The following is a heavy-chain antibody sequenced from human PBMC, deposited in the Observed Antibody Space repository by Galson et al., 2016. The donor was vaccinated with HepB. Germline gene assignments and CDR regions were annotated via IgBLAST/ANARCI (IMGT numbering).Heavy chain of an antibody. CDR1: GYMFTGHY. V-gene: IGHV1-2*02. Sequence: SVKVSCKASGYMFTGHYIHWVRQAPGQGLEWMGWIKPDSGATDYAQKFRDRVTMTRDTSISAAYMELSRLGYDDTAVYYCARVFRDQNWNYYLDYWGQGALVTVSP. CDR2: IKPDSGAT. CDR3: ARVFRDQNWNYYLDY. D-gene: IGHD1-7*01. J-gene: IGHJ4*02.